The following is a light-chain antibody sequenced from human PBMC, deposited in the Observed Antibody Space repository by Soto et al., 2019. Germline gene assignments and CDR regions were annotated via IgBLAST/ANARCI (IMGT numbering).Light chain of an antibody. V-gene: IGKV1-9*01. Sequence: DIPLTQSPSFLSGSVGDRVTITCRASQGISSHLAWYQQKPGKAPNLLIYAASTLQSGVPSRFSGSGSGTEFTLTISSLQPEDFATYYCQQLNSYPLFSFGPGTKVDFK. CDR2: AAS. CDR3: QQLNSYPLFS. CDR1: QGISSH. J-gene: IGKJ3*01.